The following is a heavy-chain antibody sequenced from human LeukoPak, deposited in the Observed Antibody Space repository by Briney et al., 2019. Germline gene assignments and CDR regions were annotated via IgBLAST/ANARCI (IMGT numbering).Heavy chain of an antibody. V-gene: IGHV4-34*01. Sequence: SETLSLTCAVYGGSSSGYYWSWIRQPPGKGLEWIGEINHSGSTNYNPSLKSRVTISVDTSKNRFSLKLSSVTAADTAVYYCARSFYGSGSYNYWGQGTLVTVSS. CDR3: ARSFYGSGSYNY. J-gene: IGHJ4*02. D-gene: IGHD3-10*01. CDR2: INHSGST. CDR1: GGSSSGYY.